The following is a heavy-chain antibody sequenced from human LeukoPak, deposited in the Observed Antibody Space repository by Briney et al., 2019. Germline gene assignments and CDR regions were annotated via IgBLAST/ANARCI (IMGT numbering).Heavy chain of an antibody. Sequence: SETLSLTCSVSGGSINSYYWSWLRQPPGKGLEWIGYIYYSGSTNYNPSLKSRVTISIDTSKNQFSLKLNSVTAADTAVYYCARSEDGYNLDYWGQGTLVIVSS. D-gene: IGHD5-24*01. CDR1: GGSINSYY. CDR3: ARSEDGYNLDY. J-gene: IGHJ4*02. CDR2: IYYSGST. V-gene: IGHV4-59*01.